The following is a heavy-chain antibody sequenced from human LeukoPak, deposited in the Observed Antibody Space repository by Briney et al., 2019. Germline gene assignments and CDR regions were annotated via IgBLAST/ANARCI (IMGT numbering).Heavy chain of an antibody. Sequence: PGRSLRLSCAASGFTFSSYAMHWVRQAPGKGLGWVAVISYDGSNKYSADSVKGRFTISRDNSKTTLYLQMNSLRAEDTAVYYCARPADIVVVVAAIDYWGQGTLVTVSS. CDR1: GFTFSSYA. D-gene: IGHD2-15*01. J-gene: IGHJ4*02. V-gene: IGHV3-30-3*01. CDR2: ISYDGSNK. CDR3: ARPADIVVVVAAIDY.